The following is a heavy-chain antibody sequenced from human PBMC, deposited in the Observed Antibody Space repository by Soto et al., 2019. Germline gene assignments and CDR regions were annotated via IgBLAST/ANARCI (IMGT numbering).Heavy chain of an antibody. J-gene: IGHJ4*02. D-gene: IGHD6-13*01. CDR2: ISSSSSYP. CDR1: GFSFSGYV. V-gene: IGHV3-21*01. Sequence: EVQLVESGGGLVKPGGSLRLSCAVSGFSFSGYVMNWVRQAPGKGLEWVSSISSSSSYPHYVDSVKGRFTVSRDDAKNSLYLQMNSLRVEDTAVYYCAGALGGSSWALDYWGQGSLVTVSS. CDR3: AGALGGSSWALDY.